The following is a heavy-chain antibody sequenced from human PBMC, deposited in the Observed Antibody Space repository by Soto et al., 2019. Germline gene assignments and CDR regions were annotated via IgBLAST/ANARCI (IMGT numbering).Heavy chain of an antibody. CDR2: ISWNSGSI. CDR3: AKDTPIWS. D-gene: IGHD3-16*01. CDR1: GFTFDDYA. V-gene: IGHV3-9*01. J-gene: IGHJ5*02. Sequence: VQLVESGGGLVQPGRSLRLSCAASGFTFDDYAMHWVRQAPGKGLEWVSGISWNSGSIGYADSVKGRFTISRDNAKNSLYLQMNSLRAEDTALYYCAKDTPIWSWGQGTLVTVSS.